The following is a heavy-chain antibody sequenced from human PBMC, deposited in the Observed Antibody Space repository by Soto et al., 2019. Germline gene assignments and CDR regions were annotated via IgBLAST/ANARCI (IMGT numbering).Heavy chain of an antibody. CDR3: ARGSYRPRAYFDH. J-gene: IGHJ4*02. D-gene: IGHD3-16*02. CDR1: VYTNTRYL. V-gene: IGHV1-18*01. Sequence: VEASRRTSVYTNTRYLIRGLRQTPGQGLEWMGWISAYNGNTNYAQKLQGRDTMTTDTSTSKAYMELRSLRSDDTAVYYCARGSYRPRAYFDHWAQGTLVTLSS. CDR2: ISAYNGNT.